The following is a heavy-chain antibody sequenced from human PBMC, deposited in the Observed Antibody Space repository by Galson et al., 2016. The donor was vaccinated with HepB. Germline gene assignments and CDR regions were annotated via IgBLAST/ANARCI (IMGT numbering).Heavy chain of an antibody. D-gene: IGHD3-22*01. CDR3: TTERYYQESSGFVRLDY. J-gene: IGHJ4*02. CDR1: GFTFNHAW. V-gene: IGHV3-15*01. CDR2: IKRKTDGGTA. Sequence: SLRLSCAASGFTFNHAWMSWVRQAPGKGLEWVGRIKRKTDGGTAEYAEPVKGRFTISRDESKNILYLQMNSLKTEDTAVYYCTTERYYQESSGFVRLDYWGQGTLVTVSS.